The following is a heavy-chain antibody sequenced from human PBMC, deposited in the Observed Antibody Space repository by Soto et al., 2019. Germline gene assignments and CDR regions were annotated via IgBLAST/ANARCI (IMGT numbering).Heavy chain of an antibody. V-gene: IGHV4-4*02. Sequence: SETLSLTCTVSGTSVFGANWWCWVRQPPGKGLEWIGEIHSSGNTDYSPSLKSRVTISVDMSKNEFSLKLASVTAADTAVYYCARTGPYSSGDNWGQGTLVTVSS. CDR3: ARTGPYSSGDN. J-gene: IGHJ4*02. CDR2: IHSSGNT. D-gene: IGHD3-22*01. CDR1: GTSVFGANW.